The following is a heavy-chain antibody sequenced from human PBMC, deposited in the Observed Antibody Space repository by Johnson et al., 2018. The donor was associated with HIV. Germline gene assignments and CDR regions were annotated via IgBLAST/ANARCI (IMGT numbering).Heavy chain of an antibody. V-gene: IGHV3-30*19. CDR1: GFTFSSYG. Sequence: VQLVESGGGVVQPGRSLRLSCAASGFTFSSYGMHWVRQAPGKGLEWVAVISYDGSNKYYADSVKGRFTISRDNSKNTLYLQMNSLRAEDTAVYYCASSWFGDLSYAFDIWGQGTMVTVSS. CDR3: ASSWFGDLSYAFDI. J-gene: IGHJ3*02. D-gene: IGHD3-10*01. CDR2: ISYDGSNK.